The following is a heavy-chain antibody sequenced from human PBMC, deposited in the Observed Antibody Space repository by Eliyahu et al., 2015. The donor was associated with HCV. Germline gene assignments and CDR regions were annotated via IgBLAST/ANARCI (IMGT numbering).Heavy chain of an antibody. CDR3: ATDEFRWQITTSD. D-gene: IGHD4-23*01. CDR2: IKSKIDGGTP. Sequence: EVQLVESGGGLVKPGGSLXLSCSVXGFSFTXAWMTWVRQAPGKGLGWVGRIKSKIDGGTPDYAAPVKGRFTISRDDSKNTLYLQMNSLQTEDTALYYCATDEFRWQITTSDWGQGTLVTVSS. V-gene: IGHV3-15*01. CDR1: GFSFTXAW. J-gene: IGHJ4*02.